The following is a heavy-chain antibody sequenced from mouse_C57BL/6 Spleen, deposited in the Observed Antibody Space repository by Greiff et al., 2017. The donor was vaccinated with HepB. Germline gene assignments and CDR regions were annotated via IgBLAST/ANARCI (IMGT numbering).Heavy chain of an antibody. CDR1: GYTFTSYW. J-gene: IGHJ3*01. Sequence: VQLQQPGAELVKPGASVKLSCKASGYTFTSYWMQWVKQRPGQGLEWIGEIDPSDSYTNYNQKFKGKATLTVDTSSSTAYMQLSSLTSEDSAVYYCARVGNYPFAYWGQGTLVTVSA. V-gene: IGHV1-50*01. CDR2: IDPSDSYT. CDR3: ARVGNYPFAY. D-gene: IGHD2-1*01.